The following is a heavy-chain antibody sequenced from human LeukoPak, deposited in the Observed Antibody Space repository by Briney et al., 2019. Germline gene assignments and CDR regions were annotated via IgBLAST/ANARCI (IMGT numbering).Heavy chain of an antibody. CDR2: IYYSGST. V-gene: IGHV4-61*01. CDR1: GGSVSSGSYY. Sequence: SETLSLTCTVSGGSVSSGSYYWSWIRQPPGKGLEWIGYIYYSGSTNYNPSLKSRVTISVDTSKNQFSLKLSSVTAADTAVYHCARDLLIGGDPWGQGTLVTVSS. J-gene: IGHJ5*02. D-gene: IGHD2-15*01. CDR3: ARDLLIGGDP.